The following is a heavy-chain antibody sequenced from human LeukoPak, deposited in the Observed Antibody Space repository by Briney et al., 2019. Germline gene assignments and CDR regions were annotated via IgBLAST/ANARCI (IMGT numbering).Heavy chain of an antibody. CDR2: IYYTGNN. J-gene: IGHJ6*03. Sequence: SDTLSLTCAVSGYSISSTNWWGWIRQPPGKGLEWIGYIYYTGNNNYNPSLKSRVTISVDTSKNQFSLRLSSVTAAGTAVYYCARDRFDDSSGYYYHYYYYMDVWGKGTTVTVSS. CDR1: GYSISSTNW. V-gene: IGHV4-28*03. CDR3: ARDRFDDSSGYYYHYYYYMDV. D-gene: IGHD3-22*01.